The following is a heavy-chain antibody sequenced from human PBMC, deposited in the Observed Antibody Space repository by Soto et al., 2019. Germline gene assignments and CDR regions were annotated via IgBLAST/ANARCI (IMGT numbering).Heavy chain of an antibody. V-gene: IGHV3-23*01. CDR2: IGPSGGST. D-gene: IGHD6-19*01. J-gene: IGHJ4*02. CDR1: VFTFNIYA. CDR3: AKSAGTSTSVAAFFDF. Sequence: RGSLIITCASSVFTFNIYAMSWVRQAPGKGLEWVSIIGPSGGSTYYADSVKGRFTISRDNSKNTLYLQMNSLRAEDTAVYYCAKSAGTSTSVAAFFDFWGQGTLVTVSS.